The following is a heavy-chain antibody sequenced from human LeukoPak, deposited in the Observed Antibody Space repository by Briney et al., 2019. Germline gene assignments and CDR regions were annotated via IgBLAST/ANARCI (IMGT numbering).Heavy chain of an antibody. CDR2: IWYDGSNK. J-gene: IGHJ4*02. V-gene: IGHV3-33*01. CDR3: ARALGYGANSRFDY. D-gene: IGHD4-23*01. CDR1: GFTLSTYG. Sequence: GGSLRLSCAASGFTLSTYGMHWVRQAPGMGLEWVAFIWYDGSNKYYADSVKGRFIISRDNSKNTLYLQMNSLRVEDTAVYYCARALGYGANSRFDYWGQGTLVTVSS.